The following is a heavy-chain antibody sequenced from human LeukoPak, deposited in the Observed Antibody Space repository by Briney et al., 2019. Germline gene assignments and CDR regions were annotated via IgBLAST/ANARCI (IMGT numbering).Heavy chain of an antibody. J-gene: IGHJ5*02. V-gene: IGHV3-48*01. CDR3: ARDSPPTYSGSYYTSLFWFDP. D-gene: IGHD1-26*01. CDR2: ISSSSSTI. CDR1: GFTFSSYS. Sequence: GGSLRLSCAASGFTFSSYSMNWVRQAPGKGLEWVSYISSSSSTIYYADSVKGRFTISRDNAKNSVYLQMNSLRAEDTAVYYCARDSPPTYSGSYYTSLFWFDPWGQGTLVTVSS.